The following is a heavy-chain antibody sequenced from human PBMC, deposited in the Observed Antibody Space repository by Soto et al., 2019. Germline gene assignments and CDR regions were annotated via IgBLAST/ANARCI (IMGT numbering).Heavy chain of an antibody. Sequence: SETLSLTCSVSGGSISGGGYYWSWIRQLPGKGLEWIGYIYYRGSTVYNPSLESRLSMSLDTSKSQISRRLNSVTAADTAVYFCARDTPPSTAYAVAHFYGMDVWGQGTTVTVSS. CDR2: IYYRGST. V-gene: IGHV4-31*03. CDR3: ARDTPPSTAYAVAHFYGMDV. J-gene: IGHJ6*02. D-gene: IGHD3-16*01. CDR1: GGSISGGGYY.